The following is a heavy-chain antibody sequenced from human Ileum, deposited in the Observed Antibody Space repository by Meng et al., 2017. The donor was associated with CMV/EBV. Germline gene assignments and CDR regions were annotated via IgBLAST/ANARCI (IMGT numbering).Heavy chain of an antibody. CDR2: LSGSGGST. CDR3: AKDYAPNWFDP. CDR1: GCTICRYS. J-gene: IGHJ5*02. Sequence: ATPGCTICRYSNSWVRQAPGKGLEWVSALSGSGGSTYYADSVEGRFTIPRDNSQKTLYLQMNSLRAEETAVYYCAKDYAPNWFDPWGQGTLVTVSS. D-gene: IGHD2-2*01. V-gene: IGHV3-23*01.